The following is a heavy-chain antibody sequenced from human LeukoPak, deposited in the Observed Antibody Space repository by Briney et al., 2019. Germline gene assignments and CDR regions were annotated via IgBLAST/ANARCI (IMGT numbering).Heavy chain of an antibody. Sequence: HPGGSLRLSCAASGFTFSGYDMNWVRQAPGKGLEWVGFIRSKVYGGTPEYAASVKGRFTISRDDSKGIAYLQMNSLKTEDTAVYYCTRDQTPYYWGQGTLVTVSS. V-gene: IGHV3-49*04. CDR2: IRSKVYGGTP. CDR3: TRDQTPYY. J-gene: IGHJ4*02. CDR1: GFTFSGYD.